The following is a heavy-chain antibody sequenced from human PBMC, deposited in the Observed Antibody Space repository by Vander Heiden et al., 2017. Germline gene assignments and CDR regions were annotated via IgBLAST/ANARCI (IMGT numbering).Heavy chain of an antibody. V-gene: IGHV3-11*01. CDR1: RFTFSDYY. J-gene: IGHJ4*02. D-gene: IGHD3-10*01. CDR3: ARAISFGTFFDY. Sequence: QVQLVESGGGLVKPGGSLRLSCAASRFTFSDYYMSWFRQAPGKGLEWVSYISSSGTTVDYADSVKGRFTISRDNAEKSLYLQMNRLRAEDTAVYYCARAISFGTFFDYWGQGTLVTVSS. CDR2: ISSSGTTV.